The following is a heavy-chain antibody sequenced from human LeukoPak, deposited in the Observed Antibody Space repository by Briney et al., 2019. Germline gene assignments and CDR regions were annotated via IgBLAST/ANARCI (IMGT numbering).Heavy chain of an antibody. V-gene: IGHV1-46*01. Sequence: ASVKVSCKASGYTFTSYYMHWVRQAPGQGLEWMGIINPSGGSTSYAQKFQGRVTMTRDTSTSTVYMELSSLRSEDTAVYYCAAAVAGTNIFDYWGQGTLVTVSS. CDR1: GYTFTSYY. CDR2: INPSGGST. D-gene: IGHD6-19*01. CDR3: AAAVAGTNIFDY. J-gene: IGHJ4*02.